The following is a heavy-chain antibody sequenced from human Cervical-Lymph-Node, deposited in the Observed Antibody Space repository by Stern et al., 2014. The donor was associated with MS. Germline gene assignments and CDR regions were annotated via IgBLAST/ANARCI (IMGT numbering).Heavy chain of an antibody. D-gene: IGHD3-10*01. V-gene: IGHV1-2*02. J-gene: IGHJ4*02. CDR3: ARDGRSSYGSGSYYSSGY. CDR2: IEPNSGDT. CDR1: GYSFTGYF. Sequence: QVQLVQSGAEVKKPGASVKVSCKASGYSFTGYFLHWVRQAPGQGLEWMGWIEPNSGDTNYAQKFHGRVPMTRDSSSSTAYMELSSLRSDDTAVYYCARDGRSSYGSGSYYSSGYWGQGTLVTVSS.